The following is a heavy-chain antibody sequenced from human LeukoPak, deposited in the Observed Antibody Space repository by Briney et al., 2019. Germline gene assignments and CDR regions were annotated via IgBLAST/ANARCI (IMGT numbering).Heavy chain of an antibody. CDR3: STLTSRGLSDS. CDR2: IKSKADGETI. D-gene: IGHD1-20*01. Sequence: PGGSLRLSCAGSGFTFSNYAMTWARQAPGKGLEWVGRIKSKADGETIDYAAPVKGRFTFSRDDSKNMLYLQMNSLKSEDTAVYYCSTLTSRGLSDSWGQGTLVTVSS. V-gene: IGHV3-15*01. CDR1: GFTFSNYA. J-gene: IGHJ4*02.